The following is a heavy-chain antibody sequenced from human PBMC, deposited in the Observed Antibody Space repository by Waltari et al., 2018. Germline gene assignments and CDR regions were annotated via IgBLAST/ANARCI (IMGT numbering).Heavy chain of an antibody. D-gene: IGHD4-4*01. V-gene: IGHV3-30*18. CDR1: GFTFSSYG. Sequence: QVQLVESGGGVVQPGRSLRLSCAASGFTFSSYGMHWVRQAPGKGLEWVAVISYDGSNKYYADSVKGRFTISRDNSKNTLYLQMNSLRAEDTAVYYCAKSEAYKFYSNLKNWFDPWGQGTLVXVSS. J-gene: IGHJ5*02. CDR2: ISYDGSNK. CDR3: AKSEAYKFYSNLKNWFDP.